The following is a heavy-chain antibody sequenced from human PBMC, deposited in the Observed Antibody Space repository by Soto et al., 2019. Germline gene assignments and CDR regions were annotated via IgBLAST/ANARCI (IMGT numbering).Heavy chain of an antibody. D-gene: IGHD3-3*02. CDR2: IDPSDSYT. CDR3: ARLFPFLESSYYYGMDV. CDR1: EYSFTSYW. Sequence: GESLKISCKGSEYSFTSYWISWVRQMPGKGLEWMGRIDPSDSYTNYSPSFQGHVTISADKSISTAYLQWSSLKASDTAMYYCARLFPFLESSYYYGMDVWGQGTTVTVSS. J-gene: IGHJ6*02. V-gene: IGHV5-10-1*01.